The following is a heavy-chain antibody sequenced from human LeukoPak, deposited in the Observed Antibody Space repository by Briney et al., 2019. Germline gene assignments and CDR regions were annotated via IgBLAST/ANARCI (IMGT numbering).Heavy chain of an antibody. Sequence: SETLSLTCTVSGGSISSGGYYWSWIRQHPGKGLEWIGYIYYSGSTYYNPSLKSRVTISVDTSKNQFSLKLSSVTAADTAVYYCARGPLGWELHANFWFDPWGQGTLVTVSS. CDR1: GGSISSGGYY. D-gene: IGHD1-26*01. CDR3: ARGPLGWELHANFWFDP. CDR2: IYYSGST. J-gene: IGHJ5*02. V-gene: IGHV4-31*03.